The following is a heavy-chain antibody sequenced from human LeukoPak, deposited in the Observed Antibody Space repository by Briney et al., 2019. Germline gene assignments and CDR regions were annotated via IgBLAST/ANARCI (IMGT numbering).Heavy chain of an antibody. Sequence: GESLKISCKGSGYSFTSYWIGWVRQMPGKGLEWMGIIYPGDSDTRYSPSFQGQVTISADKSISTAYLQWSSLKASDTAMYYCARHITMVRGGPPSYYYMDVWGKGTTVTISS. D-gene: IGHD3-10*01. J-gene: IGHJ6*03. CDR3: ARHITMVRGGPPSYYYMDV. V-gene: IGHV5-51*01. CDR2: IYPGDSDT. CDR1: GYSFTSYW.